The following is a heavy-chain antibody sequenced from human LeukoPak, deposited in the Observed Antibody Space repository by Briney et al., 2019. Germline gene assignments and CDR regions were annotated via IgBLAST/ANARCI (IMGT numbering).Heavy chain of an antibody. CDR1: GFTFSSYA. Sequence: GGSLRLSCAASGFTFSSYAMSWVRQAPGKGLEWVSAISGSGGSTYYVDSVKGRFTISRDNSKNTLYLQMNSLRAEDTGVYYCAKVQPTDPDYYYYDSSGYYFPFDYWGQGTLVTVSS. J-gene: IGHJ4*02. D-gene: IGHD3-22*01. CDR2: ISGSGGST. CDR3: AKVQPTDPDYYYYDSSGYYFPFDY. V-gene: IGHV3-23*01.